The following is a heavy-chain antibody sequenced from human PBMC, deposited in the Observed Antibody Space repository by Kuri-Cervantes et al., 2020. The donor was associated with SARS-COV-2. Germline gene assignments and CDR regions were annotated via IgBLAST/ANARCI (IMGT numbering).Heavy chain of an antibody. CDR2: IKQDGSEK. CDR3: ARTARGYSYGPIDY. CDR1: GFTFSSYW. V-gene: IGHV3-7*01. D-gene: IGHD5-18*01. J-gene: IGHJ4*02. Sequence: GGSLRLSCAASGFTFSSYWMSWVRQAPGKGLEWVANIKQDGSEKYYADSVKGRFAISRDNAKNTLLLQMNSLRAEDTAVYYCARTARGYSYGPIDYWGQGTLVTVSS.